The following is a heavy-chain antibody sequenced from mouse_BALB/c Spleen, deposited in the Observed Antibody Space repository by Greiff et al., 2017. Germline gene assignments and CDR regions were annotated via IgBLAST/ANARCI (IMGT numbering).Heavy chain of an antibody. CDR3: ARGYRYDERGLFDY. J-gene: IGHJ2*01. D-gene: IGHD2-14*01. CDR1: GYSITSGYS. Sequence: EVQLQQSGPDLVKPSQSLSLSCTVTGYSITSGYSWHWIRQFPGNKLEWMGYIHYSGSTNYNPSLKSRISITRDTSKNQFFLQLNSVTTEDTATYYCARGYRYDERGLFDYWGQGTTLTVSS. V-gene: IGHV3-1*02. CDR2: IHYSGST.